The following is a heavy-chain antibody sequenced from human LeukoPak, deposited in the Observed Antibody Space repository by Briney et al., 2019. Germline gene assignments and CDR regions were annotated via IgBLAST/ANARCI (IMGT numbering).Heavy chain of an antibody. V-gene: IGHV1-2*02. D-gene: IGHD2-2*02. J-gene: IGHJ5*02. CDR2: INPNSGGT. CDR3: AILGYCSSTSCYTGDWFDP. CDR1: GYTFTGYY. Sequence: GASVKVSCKASGYTFTGYYMHWVRQAPGQGLEWMGWINPNSGGTNYAQKFQGRVTMTRDTSISTAYMGLSRLRSDDTAVYYCAILGYCSSTSCYTGDWFDPWGQGTLVTVSS.